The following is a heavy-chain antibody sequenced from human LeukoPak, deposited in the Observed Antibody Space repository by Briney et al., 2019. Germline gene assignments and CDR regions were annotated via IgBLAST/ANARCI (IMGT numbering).Heavy chain of an antibody. J-gene: IGHJ5*02. CDR2: IYYSGST. CDR3: ARLYDSSGYTNWLDP. Sequence: SETLSLTCTVSGGSISSSSYYWGWIRQPPGKGLEWIGSIYYSGSTYYNPPLKSRVTISVDTSKNQFSLKLSSVTAADTAVYYCARLYDSSGYTNWLDPWGQGTLVTVSS. V-gene: IGHV4-39*07. D-gene: IGHD3-22*01. CDR1: GGSISSSSYY.